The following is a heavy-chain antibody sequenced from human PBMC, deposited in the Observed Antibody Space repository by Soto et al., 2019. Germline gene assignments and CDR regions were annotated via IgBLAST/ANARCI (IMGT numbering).Heavy chain of an antibody. Sequence: QLQLQESGSGLVKPSQTLSLTCAVSGDSISSGGYSWSWIRQPPGKGLEWIGYIYHSGTTHYNPSLKSRVTISVDRSKNQFSLKLSSMTAADTAFYYCARGYYYGSGTVSFDPWGQGTLVTVSS. D-gene: IGHD3-10*01. CDR2: IYHSGTT. J-gene: IGHJ5*02. CDR1: GDSISSGGYS. CDR3: ARGYYYGSGTVSFDP. V-gene: IGHV4-30-2*01.